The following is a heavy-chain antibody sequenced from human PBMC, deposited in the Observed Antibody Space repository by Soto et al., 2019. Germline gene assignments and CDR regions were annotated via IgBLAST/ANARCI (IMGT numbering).Heavy chain of an antibody. CDR1: GGPTRSGVYY. J-gene: IGHJ6*02. Sequence: PSGTRYPMCPVSGGPTRSGVYYWTWIRQHPGKGLDWIGYIYYSGSTYYNPSLKSRVTISVDTSKNQFSLKLSSVTAADTAVYYCARGIVVVPAARFSYYYYGMDVWGQGTTVTVSS. CDR2: IYYSGST. D-gene: IGHD2-2*01. CDR3: ARGIVVVPAARFSYYYYGMDV. V-gene: IGHV4-31*03.